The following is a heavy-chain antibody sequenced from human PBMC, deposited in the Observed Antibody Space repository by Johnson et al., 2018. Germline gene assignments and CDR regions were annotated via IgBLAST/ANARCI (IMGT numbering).Heavy chain of an antibody. CDR3: ANEYDPLRYFDGPLYGYMDV. D-gene: IGHD3-9*01. CDR2: IIPIFGTA. V-gene: IGHV1-69*01. J-gene: IGHJ6*03. CDR1: GGTFSSYA. Sequence: VQLVETGAEVKKPGSSVKVSCKASGGTFSSYAISWVRQAPGQGLEWMGGIIPIFGTANYAQKFQGRVTITADESTRTAYMERSSLRSEGTAVYYCANEYDPLRYFDGPLYGYMDVWGKGTTVTVAS.